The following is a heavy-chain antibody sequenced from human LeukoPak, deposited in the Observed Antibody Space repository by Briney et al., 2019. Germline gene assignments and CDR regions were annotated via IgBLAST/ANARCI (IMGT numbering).Heavy chain of an antibody. CDR2: INPNSGGT. CDR3: ARDMPESIAAAGTLGGI. Sequence: ASVKVSCKASGYTFTGYYMHWVRQAPGQGLEWMGWINPNSGGTNYAQKFQGRVTTTRDTSISTAYMELSRLRSDDTAVYYCARDMPESIAAAGTLGGIWGQGTMVTVSS. CDR1: GYTFTGYY. J-gene: IGHJ3*02. V-gene: IGHV1-2*02. D-gene: IGHD6-13*01.